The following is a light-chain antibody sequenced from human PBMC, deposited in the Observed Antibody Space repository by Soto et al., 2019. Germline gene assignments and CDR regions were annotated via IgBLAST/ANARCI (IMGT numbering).Light chain of an antibody. CDR3: QQYETFSGT. J-gene: IGKJ1*01. Sequence: SQLTQARSFLAETVGDRVAGTCLACQGISSYLAWYQQKPGKAPKLLIYDASALPRGVPSRFSGIGSGTKFTLTIARLQPAYFATYSCQQYETFSGTFGPGTKVDTK. CDR2: DAS. CDR1: QGISSY. V-gene: IGKV1-9*01.